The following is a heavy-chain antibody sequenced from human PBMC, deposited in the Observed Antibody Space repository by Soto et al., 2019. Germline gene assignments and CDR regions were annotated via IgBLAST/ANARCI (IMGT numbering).Heavy chain of an antibody. J-gene: IGHJ6*02. CDR1: GFTFDDFA. D-gene: IGHD4-17*01. CDR2: VNWDGDTT. CDR3: AKGATVTTHYQYYGMDV. V-gene: IGHV3-43D*04. Sequence: GGSLRLSCAASGFTFDDFAMCWVRQVPGKGLGWISLVNWDGDTTFYADSVKGRFIISRDNSKNSVYLQMNSLRSEDSAMYYCAKGATVTTHYQYYGMDVGGQGTTVTVSS.